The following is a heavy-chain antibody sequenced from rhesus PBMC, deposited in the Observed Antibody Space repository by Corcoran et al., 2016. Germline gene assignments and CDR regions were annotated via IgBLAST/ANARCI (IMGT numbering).Heavy chain of an antibody. CDR3: ARVRGAAGNWYFDI. CDR2: ISGSSGST. V-gene: IGHV4-165*01. Sequence: QAQLQESGPGLVKPSETLSLTCAVSGGSFRGYYWGGTRQPPGKGLEWIGYISGSSGSTDYNPSLKSRVTISTDTSKNQFSLKLSSVTAADTAVYYCARVRGAAGNWYFDIWGPGTPITISS. CDR1: GGSFRGYY. D-gene: IGHD6-31*01. J-gene: IGHJ2*01.